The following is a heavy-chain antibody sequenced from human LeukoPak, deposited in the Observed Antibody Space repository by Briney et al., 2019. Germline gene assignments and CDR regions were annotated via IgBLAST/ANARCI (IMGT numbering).Heavy chain of an antibody. CDR2: MYTSGAT. V-gene: IGHV4-61*02. J-gene: IGHJ6*02. CDR1: GGSIISDSYY. CDR3: ARANANRAYYYYGMDV. Sequence: SETLSLTCSVSGGSIISDSYYWNWIRQPAGKGLEWIGRMYTSGATNYNPSLKSRVTISVDTSKNQFSLKLSSVTAADTAVYYCARANANRAYYYYGMDVWGQGTTVTVSS. D-gene: IGHD3-16*02.